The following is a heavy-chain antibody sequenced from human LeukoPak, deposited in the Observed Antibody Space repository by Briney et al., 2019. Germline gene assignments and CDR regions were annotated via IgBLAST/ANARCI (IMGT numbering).Heavy chain of an antibody. CDR2: IIPIFGTA. J-gene: IGHJ4*02. D-gene: IGHD1-26*01. CDR1: GYTFTSYD. Sequence: GASVKVSCKASGYTFTSYDINWVRQATGQGLEWRGGIIPIFGTANYAQKFQGRVTITTDESTSTAYMELSSLRSEDTAVYYCARSRLNVVGDIIYYFDYWGQGTLVSVSS. CDR3: ARSRLNVVGDIIYYFDY. V-gene: IGHV1-69*05.